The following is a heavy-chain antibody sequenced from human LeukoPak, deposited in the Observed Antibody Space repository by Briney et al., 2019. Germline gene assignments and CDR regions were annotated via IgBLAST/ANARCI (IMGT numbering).Heavy chain of an antibody. CDR1: GFTFSSYS. CDR3: ARDGILTGTFDY. J-gene: IGHJ4*02. D-gene: IGHD3-9*01. CDR2: ISSSSSYI. Sequence: GGSLRLSCAASGFTFSSYSMNWVHQAPGKGLEWVSSISSSSSYIYYADSVKGRFTISRDNAKNSLYLQMNSLRAEDTAVYYCARDGILTGTFDYWGQGTLVTVSS. V-gene: IGHV3-21*01.